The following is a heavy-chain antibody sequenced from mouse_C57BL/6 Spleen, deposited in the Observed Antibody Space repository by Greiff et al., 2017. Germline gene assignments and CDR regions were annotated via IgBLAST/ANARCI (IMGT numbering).Heavy chain of an antibody. Sequence: EVKVEESGPGLVKPSQSLSLTCSVTGYSITSGYYWNWIRQFPGNILEWMGFISYDGSTNYNPSLKNRISITRDTSKNQFFLKLNSVTAEDTATYYCARNYGSSFLFDYWGQGTTLTVSS. J-gene: IGHJ2*01. V-gene: IGHV3-6*01. CDR1: GYSITSGYY. CDR3: ARNYGSSFLFDY. CDR2: ISYDGST. D-gene: IGHD1-1*01.